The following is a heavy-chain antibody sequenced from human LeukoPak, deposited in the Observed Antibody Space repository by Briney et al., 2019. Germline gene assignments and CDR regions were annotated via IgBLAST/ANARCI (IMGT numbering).Heavy chain of an antibody. CDR2: IYYSGST. D-gene: IGHD3-22*01. V-gene: IGHV4-59*01. J-gene: IGHJ4*02. CDR3: ARAGDSSGYHDY. CDR1: GGSFSGYY. Sequence: PSETLSLTCAVYGGSFSGYYWSWIRQPPGKGLEWIGYIYYSGSTNYNPSLKSRVTISVDTSKNQFSLKLSSVTAADTAVYYCARAGDSSGYHDYWGQGTLVTVSS.